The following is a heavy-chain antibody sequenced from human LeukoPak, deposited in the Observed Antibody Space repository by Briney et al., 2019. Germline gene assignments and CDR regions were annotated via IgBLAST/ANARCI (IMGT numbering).Heavy chain of an antibody. CDR3: ARDPNNHLFDY. Sequence: GGSLRLSCAASGFTFSSYWMHWVRQAPGKGLVWVSRINTDGSSTSYADSVKGRFTISRDNAKNTLYLQMNSLRAEDTAVYYCARDPNNHLFDYWGQGTQVTVSS. V-gene: IGHV3-74*01. D-gene: IGHD1-14*01. J-gene: IGHJ4*02. CDR2: INTDGSST. CDR1: GFTFSSYW.